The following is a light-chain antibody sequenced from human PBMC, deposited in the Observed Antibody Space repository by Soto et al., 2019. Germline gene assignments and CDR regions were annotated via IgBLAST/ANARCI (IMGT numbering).Light chain of an antibody. CDR2: AAS. V-gene: IGKV1-39*01. Sequence: DIQMTQSPSSLSASVGDRVTITCQASQSISSYLNWYQQKPGKAPKLLIYAASSLQSGVPSRFSGSGSGTDFTRTISSLQPEDFGTYYCQHSYRSPLTFGGGTKVEIK. CDR1: QSISSY. CDR3: QHSYRSPLT. J-gene: IGKJ4*01.